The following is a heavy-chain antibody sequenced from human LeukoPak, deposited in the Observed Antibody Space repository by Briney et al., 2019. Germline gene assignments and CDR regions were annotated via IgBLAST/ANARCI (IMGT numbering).Heavy chain of an antibody. CDR1: GFSFRDYA. D-gene: IGHD6-19*01. CDR2: IRSRAYAATT. CDR3: TRVRAIAVAGYYFDY. V-gene: IGHV3-49*04. Sequence: GGSLRLSCTTSGFSFRDYAFSWVRQAPGKGLEWVGFIRSRAYAATTEYAASVKGRFTIPRDDSRSIAYLQMNSLKTEDTAVYYCTRVRAIAVAGYYFDYWGQGTLVTVSS. J-gene: IGHJ4*02.